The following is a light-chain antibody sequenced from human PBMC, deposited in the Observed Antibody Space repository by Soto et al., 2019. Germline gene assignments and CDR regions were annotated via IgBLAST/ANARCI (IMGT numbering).Light chain of an antibody. Sequence: DIQMTQSPSSVSASVGDRVTITCRARQGISSWLAWDQQKPGKAPKLLIYPASSLQSGVPSRFSGRGSGTDFTLTISSLRPEDCATYYCRRANSCPRTFGQGTKVEIK. CDR3: RRANSCPRT. CDR1: QGISSW. J-gene: IGKJ1*01. V-gene: IGKV1-12*01. CDR2: PAS.